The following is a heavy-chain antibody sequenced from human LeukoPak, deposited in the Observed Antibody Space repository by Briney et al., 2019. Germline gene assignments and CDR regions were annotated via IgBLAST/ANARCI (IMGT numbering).Heavy chain of an antibody. Sequence: GGSLRLSCAASGFTFSGYTMNWVRQAPGKGLELVSSINSGSNYISYADSLKGRFTISRDNAKNSLYLHVNSLRAEDTAVYYCARESILLSQAIDHWGQGTQVTVSS. CDR3: ARESILLSQAIDH. CDR1: GFTFSGYT. CDR2: INSGSNYI. V-gene: IGHV3-21*01. D-gene: IGHD2-15*01. J-gene: IGHJ4*02.